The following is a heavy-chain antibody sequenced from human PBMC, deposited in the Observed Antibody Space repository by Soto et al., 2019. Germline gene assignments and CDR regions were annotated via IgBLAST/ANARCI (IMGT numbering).Heavy chain of an antibody. V-gene: IGHV4-61*01. CDR1: GDSVSGGSFY. D-gene: IGHD2-21*02. CDR3: VRLVSFGGDEDS. CDR2: IYFSGST. Sequence: QVQLQESGPGLVKPSETLSLTCSVSGDSVSGGSFYWSWIRQPPGKGLEWIGYIYFSGSTNYNPSPKRRVHASIDTSKNQFSLNLMSVTAADTAMYDCVRLVSFGGDEDSWGQGSPVAVS. J-gene: IGHJ5*02.